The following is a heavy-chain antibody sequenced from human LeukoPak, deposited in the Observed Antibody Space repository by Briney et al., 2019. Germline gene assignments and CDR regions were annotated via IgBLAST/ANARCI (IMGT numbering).Heavy chain of an antibody. CDR2: ISAYNGNT. J-gene: IGHJ4*02. V-gene: IGHV1-18*01. CDR1: GYTFTSYG. D-gene: IGHD6-6*01. Sequence: ASVKVSCTASGYTFTSYGISWVRQAPGQGLEWMGWISAYNGNTKYAQKLQDRVTMTTDTSTTTAYMDVRSLTSDDTAVYYCARGSAMAQKQLVRHFDSWGQGTLVIVSS. CDR3: ARGSAMAQKQLVRHFDS.